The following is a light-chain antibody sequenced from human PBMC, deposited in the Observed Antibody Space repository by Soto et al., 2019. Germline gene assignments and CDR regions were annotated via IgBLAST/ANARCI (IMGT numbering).Light chain of an antibody. CDR1: QSVTSNN. Sequence: EIVVPHSPGTPSWSPGDSATLSCRASQSVTSNNIAWYQQKAGQAPRLLIYRASTSATGIPDRFSASRSGTDFTLTIRRLELEHFGVYSCQQYGTSPWTFGPGTKADIK. CDR3: QQYGTSPWT. V-gene: IGKV3-20*01. CDR2: RAS. J-gene: IGKJ1*01.